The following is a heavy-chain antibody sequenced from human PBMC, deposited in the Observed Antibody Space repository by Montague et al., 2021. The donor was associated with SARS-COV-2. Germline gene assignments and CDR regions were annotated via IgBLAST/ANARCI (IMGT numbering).Heavy chain of an antibody. V-gene: IGHV4-34*01. CDR1: GGSFSGYY. CDR3: ARNPWYYYDGSGYYLDY. CDR2: INHSGST. J-gene: IGHJ4*02. D-gene: IGHD3-22*01. Sequence: SETLSLTCAVYGGSFSGYYWSWIRQPPGKGLEWIGEINHSGSTNYNPSLKSRVTISVDTSKNQFSLKLSSVTAADTAVYYCARNPWYYYDGSGYYLDYWGQGTLVTVSS.